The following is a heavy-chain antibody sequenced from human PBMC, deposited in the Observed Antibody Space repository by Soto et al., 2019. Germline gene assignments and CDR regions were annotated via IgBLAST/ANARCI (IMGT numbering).Heavy chain of an antibody. D-gene: IGHD3-3*01. CDR3: VKECGRDDFGGGYLKNWFDP. J-gene: IGHJ5*02. CDR1: GGTFSSYA. Sequence: QVQLVQSGAEVKKPGSSVKVSCKASGGTFSSYAISWVRQAPGQGLEWMAGIIPIFGTANYAQKFQGRVTITADESTSKAYMEVCSMRSEETAGYSCVKECGRDDFGGGYLKNWFDPWGQGTLVTVSS. CDR2: IIPIFGTA. V-gene: IGHV1-69*01.